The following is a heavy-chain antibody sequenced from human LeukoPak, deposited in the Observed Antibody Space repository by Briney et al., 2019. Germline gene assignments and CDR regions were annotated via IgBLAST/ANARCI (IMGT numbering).Heavy chain of an antibody. Sequence: SQTLSLTCAISGDSVSSNSAAWNWIRQSPSRGLEWLGRTYYRSKWYNDYAVSVKSRITINPDTSKNQFSLQLNSVTPEDTAVYYCARGRHSGYDIPYYFDYWGQGTLVTASS. CDR3: ARGRHSGYDIPYYFDY. V-gene: IGHV6-1*01. D-gene: IGHD5-12*01. CDR1: GDSVSSNSAA. CDR2: TYYRSKWYN. J-gene: IGHJ4*02.